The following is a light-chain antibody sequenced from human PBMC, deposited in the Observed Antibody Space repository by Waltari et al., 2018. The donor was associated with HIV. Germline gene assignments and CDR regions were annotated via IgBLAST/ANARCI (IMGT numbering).Light chain of an antibody. Sequence: QSALTQPASVSGSPGQSITISCTVHSSDVDGYNFVYWYQQHPGKAPKLMISEVSNRPSGVTNRFSGSKSGNTASLTISGLQVEDEADYYCSSYTSSSTLYVFGTGTKVTVL. CDR1: SSDVDGYNF. V-gene: IGLV2-14*01. CDR3: SSYTSSSTLYV. J-gene: IGLJ1*01. CDR2: EVS.